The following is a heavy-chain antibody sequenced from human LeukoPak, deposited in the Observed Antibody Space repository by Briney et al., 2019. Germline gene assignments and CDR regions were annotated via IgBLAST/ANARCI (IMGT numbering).Heavy chain of an antibody. D-gene: IGHD3-22*01. J-gene: IGHJ6*02. CDR3: ARAPYYYDSSGYYPGPRDYYYYYGMDV. CDR2: IIPIFGTA. CDR1: GGTFSSYA. V-gene: IGHV1-69*13. Sequence: SVKVSCKASGGTFSSYAISWVRQAPGLGLEWMGGIIPIFGTANYAQKFQGRVTITADESTSTAYMELSSLRSEDTAVYYCARAPYYYDSSGYYPGPRDYYYYYGMDVWGQGTTVTVSS.